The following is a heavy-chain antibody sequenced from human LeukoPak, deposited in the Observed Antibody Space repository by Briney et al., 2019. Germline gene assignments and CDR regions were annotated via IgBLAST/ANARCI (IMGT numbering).Heavy chain of an antibody. D-gene: IGHD3-10*01. CDR3: AVTGGSGTGS. CDR1: GGSISSYY. J-gene: IGHJ4*02. CDR2: IHYSGIT. Sequence: PSETLSLTCTVSGGSISSYYWSWIRQPPGKGLEWIGCIHYSGITNYNPSLQSRVTISVDRSKNHFSLKLSSVIAADTALYYCAVTGGSGTGSWGQGTLVTVSS. V-gene: IGHV4-59*01.